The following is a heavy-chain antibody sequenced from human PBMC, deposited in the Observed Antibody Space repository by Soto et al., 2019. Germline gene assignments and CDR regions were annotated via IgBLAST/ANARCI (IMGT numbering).Heavy chain of an antibody. CDR3: ARDPPPMDV. Sequence: ASVKVSCKASGYTFTSYGISWVRQAPGQGLEWMGWISAYNGNTNYAQKLQGRVTMTTDTSTSTAYMELRSLFFAYTAVYYCARDPPPMDVWGQGTTVPVSS. CDR2: ISAYNGNT. V-gene: IGHV1-18*01. J-gene: IGHJ6*02. CDR1: GYTFTSYG.